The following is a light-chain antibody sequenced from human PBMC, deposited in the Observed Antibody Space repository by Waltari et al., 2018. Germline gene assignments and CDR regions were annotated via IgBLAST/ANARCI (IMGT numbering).Light chain of an antibody. V-gene: IGLV8-61*01. J-gene: IGLJ2*01. CDR1: SGSVSTTYY. Sequence: QTVVTQEPAFSVSPGGTVTLTCGLNSGSVSTTYYPSWYQQTPGQAPRTLIYNTDMRPSGVPDRFSGSILGDKAALTITGAQADDECDYYCALYMGRGIRVFGGGTKLTVL. CDR2: NTD. CDR3: ALYMGRGIRV.